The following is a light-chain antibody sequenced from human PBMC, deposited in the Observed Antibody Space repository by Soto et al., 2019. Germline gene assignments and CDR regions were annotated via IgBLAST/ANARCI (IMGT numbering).Light chain of an antibody. CDR3: QHYNSYSEA. Sequence: EIVFTQSACTLYLSPGERATLSCRASQSVSSYLAWYQQKPGQAPRLLIYDASNRATGIPARFSGSGSGTEFTLTISSLQPDDFATYYCQHYNSYSEAFGQGTKVDIK. J-gene: IGKJ1*01. CDR2: DAS. CDR1: QSVSSY. V-gene: IGKV3-11*01.